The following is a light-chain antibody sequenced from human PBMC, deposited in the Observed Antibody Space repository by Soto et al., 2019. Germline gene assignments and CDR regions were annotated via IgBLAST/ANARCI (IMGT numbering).Light chain of an antibody. CDR1: SSDVGGYNY. J-gene: IGLJ2*01. CDR3: SSYTSSSGV. V-gene: IGLV2-14*01. CDR2: EVS. Sequence: QSVLTQPASVSGSPGQSITISCTGTSSDVGGYNYVSWYQQHPGKAPKLMIYEVSNRPSGVSNRFSGSKSGNTASLTISGLQAEDEADYYCSSYTSSSGVFGGGTKVTFL.